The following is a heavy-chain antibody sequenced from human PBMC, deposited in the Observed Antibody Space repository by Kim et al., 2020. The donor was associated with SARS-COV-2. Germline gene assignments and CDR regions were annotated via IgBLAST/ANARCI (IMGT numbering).Heavy chain of an antibody. J-gene: IGHJ5*02. CDR2: IKQDGSEK. CDR3: ARGRWSSGSYYDWFDP. V-gene: IGHV3-7*01. D-gene: IGHD3-10*01. CDR1: GFTFSSYW. Sequence: GGSLRLSCAASGFTFSSYWMSWVRQAPGKGLEWVANIKQDGSEKYYVDSVKGRFTISRDNAKNSLYLQMNSLRAEDTAVYYCARGRWSSGSYYDWFDPWGQGTLVTVSS.